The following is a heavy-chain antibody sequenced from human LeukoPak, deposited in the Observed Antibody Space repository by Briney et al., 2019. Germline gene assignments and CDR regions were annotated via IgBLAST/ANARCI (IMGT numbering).Heavy chain of an antibody. CDR3: ARASIELLWFGELLPLDY. CDR1: GYTFTSYG. V-gene: IGHV1-18*01. CDR2: ISAYNGNT. D-gene: IGHD3-10*01. Sequence: VASVKVSCKASGYTFTSYGISWVRQAPGQGLEWMGWISAYNGNTNYAQKLQGRVTMTTDTSTSTAYMELRSLRSDDTAVYYCARASIELLWFGELLPLDYWGQGTLVTVSS. J-gene: IGHJ4*02.